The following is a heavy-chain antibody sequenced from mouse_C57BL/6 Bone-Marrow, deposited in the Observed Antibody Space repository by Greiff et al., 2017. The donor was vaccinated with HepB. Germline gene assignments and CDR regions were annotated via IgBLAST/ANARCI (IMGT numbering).Heavy chain of an antibody. Sequence: EVQRVESGGGLVQPGGSLKLSCAASGFTFSDYYMYWVRQTPEKRLEWVAYISNGGGSTYYPDTVKGRFTISRDNAKNTLYLQMSRLKSEDTAMYYCARRGDGNPWFAYWGQGTLVTVSA. CDR2: ISNGGGST. CDR3: ARRGDGNPWFAY. CDR1: GFTFSDYY. D-gene: IGHD2-1*01. J-gene: IGHJ3*01. V-gene: IGHV5-12*01.